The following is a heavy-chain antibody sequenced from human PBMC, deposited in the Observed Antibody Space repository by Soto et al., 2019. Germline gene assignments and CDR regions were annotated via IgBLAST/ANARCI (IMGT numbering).Heavy chain of an antibody. CDR1: GFTFSSYS. J-gene: IGHJ6*02. V-gene: IGHV3-21*01. D-gene: IGHD2-2*01. CDR3: AIIASSYCSSTRCPRDYYYGMDV. CDR2: IRSSSSYI. Sequence: EVQLVESGGGLVKPGGSLRLSCAASGFTFSSYSMNWVRQAPGKVLEWVSSIRSSSSYIYYADSVKGRFTISRDNDKNSLYLQMNSLRAEDTAVYYCAIIASSYCSSTRCPRDYYYGMDVWGQGTTVTVSS.